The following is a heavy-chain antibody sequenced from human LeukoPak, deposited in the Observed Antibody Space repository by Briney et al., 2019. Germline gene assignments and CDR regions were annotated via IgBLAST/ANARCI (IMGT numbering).Heavy chain of an antibody. V-gene: IGHV3-30*07. D-gene: IGHD2-21*02. CDR3: ARGDFLGFDY. CDR2: ISYDGSNK. Sequence: PGGSLRLSCAASGFTFSSYAMHWVRQAPGKVLEWVAVISYDGSNKYYADSVKGRFTISRDNSKNTLYLQMNSLGAEDTAVYYCARGDFLGFDYWGQGTLVTVSS. J-gene: IGHJ4*02. CDR1: GFTFSSYA.